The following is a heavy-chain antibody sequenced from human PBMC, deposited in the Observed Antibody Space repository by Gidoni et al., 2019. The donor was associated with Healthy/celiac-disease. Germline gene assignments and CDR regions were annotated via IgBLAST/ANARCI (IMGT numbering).Heavy chain of an antibody. CDR3: ARAGIAARPYYYYYYMDV. Sequence: QFQLVQSGSEVKKPGSSVKLSCNSSGSPFSSYSLSWVRQAPGQVLEWMGGIIPIFGTANYEKKYQGRVTMTEEESTSTAYMELSRLRYEDTAVYYCARAGIAARPYYYYYYMDVWGKGTTVTVSS. V-gene: IGHV1-69*12. D-gene: IGHD6-6*01. CDR1: GSPFSSYS. CDR2: IIPIFGTA. J-gene: IGHJ6*03.